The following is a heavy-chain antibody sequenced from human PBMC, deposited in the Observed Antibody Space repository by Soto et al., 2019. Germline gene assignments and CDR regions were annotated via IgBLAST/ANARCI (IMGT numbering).Heavy chain of an antibody. J-gene: IGHJ4*02. V-gene: IGHV1-18*01. Sequence: QAHLVQSGPEVKKPGASVKVSCKGSGYIFTSYGIDWVRQAPGQGLEWMGWISADNGKTEYAQKFQGRVTVTRDTSTSTAYLELSSLRSDDTALYYCARGRYGDYWGQGALVTVSS. CDR3: ARGRYGDY. D-gene: IGHD4-17*01. CDR1: GYIFTSYG. CDR2: ISADNGKT.